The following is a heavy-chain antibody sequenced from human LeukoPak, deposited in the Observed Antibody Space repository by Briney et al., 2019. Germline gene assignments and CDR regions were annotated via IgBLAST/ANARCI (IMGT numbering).Heavy chain of an antibody. D-gene: IGHD2-2*01. CDR3: ARERDCSRNSCYSWWFDP. CDR2: INCYGSST. Sequence: GGSLTLSCAASGFTFSSYWMHWVRQAPGKGLVWVSRINCYGSSTSYLDSVNGRFTLSRDNPKNTLYLHMNTLRAEDTAVYYCARERDCSRNSCYSWWFDPWGQGTLVTVSS. V-gene: IGHV3-74*01. CDR1: GFTFSSYW. J-gene: IGHJ5*02.